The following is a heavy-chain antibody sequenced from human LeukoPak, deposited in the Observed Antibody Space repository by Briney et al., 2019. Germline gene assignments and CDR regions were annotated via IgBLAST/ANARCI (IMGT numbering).Heavy chain of an antibody. D-gene: IGHD6-6*01. Sequence: PGRSVRLSCAASGFNFNNHALHWVRQAPGKGLEWVTLISYDGTKKYYADSVKGRFTVSRDKSSNTVQLQMNSLRPEDTGLYYCAREAEFSSSPTFDSWGQGVLVTVSS. CDR2: ISYDGTKK. V-gene: IGHV3-30*04. CDR3: AREAEFSSSPTFDS. CDR1: GFNFNNHA. J-gene: IGHJ4*02.